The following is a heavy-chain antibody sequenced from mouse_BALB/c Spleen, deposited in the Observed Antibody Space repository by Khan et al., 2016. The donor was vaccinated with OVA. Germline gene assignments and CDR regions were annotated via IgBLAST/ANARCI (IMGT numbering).Heavy chain of an antibody. CDR3: FRFHGAY. V-gene: IGHV9-3-1*01. CDR1: GYTFKDYV. D-gene: IGHD1-1*01. J-gene: IGHJ2*01. Sequence: QIQLVQSGPELKKPGETVKISCKASGYTFKDYVMNWVKQSPGEGLKWMGWMNTYTGEPTYDDDFKGRFAFTLETSASTAFLQISSLNYEDASTSFCFRFHGAYWGQGTTLTVSS. CDR2: MNTYTGEP.